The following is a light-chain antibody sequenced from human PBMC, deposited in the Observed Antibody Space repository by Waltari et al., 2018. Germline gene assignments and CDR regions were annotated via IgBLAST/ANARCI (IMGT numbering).Light chain of an antibody. Sequence: QSVLTQPPSVSAAPGQRVTLSCPGGSANIGNNYVYWYRQFPGTAPKLPIYANSERPSGIPGRFSGSKSGTSATLDITGLQAGDEADYYCGTWDSSLSGAVFGGGTHLTVL. J-gene: IGLJ7*01. CDR3: GTWDSSLSGAV. CDR2: ANS. V-gene: IGLV1-51*02. CDR1: SANIGNNY.